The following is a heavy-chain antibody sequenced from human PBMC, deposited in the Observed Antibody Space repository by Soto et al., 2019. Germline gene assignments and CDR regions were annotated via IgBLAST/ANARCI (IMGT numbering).Heavy chain of an antibody. CDR2: ISYDGSNK. Sequence: SSYGGRRIIQTPGKGLEWVAVISYDGSNKYYADSVKGRFTISRDNSKNTLYLQMNSLRAEDTAVYYCARKAGRFTIFGVVDYWGQGTLVTVSS. CDR1: SSYG. D-gene: IGHD3-3*01. V-gene: IGHV3-30-3*01. J-gene: IGHJ4*02. CDR3: ARKAGRFTIFGVVDY.